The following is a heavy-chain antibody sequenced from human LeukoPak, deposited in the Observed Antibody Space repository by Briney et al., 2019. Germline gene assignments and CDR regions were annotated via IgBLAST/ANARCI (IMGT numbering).Heavy chain of an antibody. CDR2: ISSSSSYI. CDR1: GFTFSSYG. J-gene: IGHJ6*03. V-gene: IGHV3-21*01. CDR3: ASNLDQRNYYYMDV. D-gene: IGHD2-2*01. Sequence: NPGGSLRLSCAASGFTFSSYGMNWVRQAPGKGLEWVSSISSSSSYIYYADSVKGRFTISRDNAKNSLYLQMNSLRAEDTAVYYCASNLDQRNYYYMDVWGKGTTVTVSS.